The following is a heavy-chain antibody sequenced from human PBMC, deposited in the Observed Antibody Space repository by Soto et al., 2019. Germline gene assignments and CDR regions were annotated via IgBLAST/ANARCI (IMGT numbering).Heavy chain of an antibody. V-gene: IGHV3-30*18. CDR3: AKTSLDYGGNSELDY. CDR2: ISYDGSNK. CDR1: GFTFSSYG. D-gene: IGHD4-17*01. J-gene: IGHJ4*02. Sequence: GGSLRLSCAASGFTFSSYGMHWVRQAPGKGLEWVAVISYDGSNKYYADSVKGRFTISRDNSKNTLYLQMNSLRAEDTAVYYCAKTSLDYGGNSELDYWGQGTLVTVSS.